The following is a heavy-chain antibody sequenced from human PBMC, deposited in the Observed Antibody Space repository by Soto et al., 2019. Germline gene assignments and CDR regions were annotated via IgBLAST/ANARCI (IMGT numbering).Heavy chain of an antibody. CDR3: ARETDSSGPFDY. J-gene: IGHJ4*02. V-gene: IGHV3-48*03. D-gene: IGHD6-19*01. CDR2: LSSALLTT. CDR1: GFSVSSHE. Sequence: EVQLVESGGGLVQPGGSLRLSCAASGFSVSSHEMNWVRQAPGKGLEWMSILSSALLTTHYADSVKGRFTISRDSAKNVLYLQMNSLRAEDTAVYYCARETDSSGPFDYWGQGTLVTVSS.